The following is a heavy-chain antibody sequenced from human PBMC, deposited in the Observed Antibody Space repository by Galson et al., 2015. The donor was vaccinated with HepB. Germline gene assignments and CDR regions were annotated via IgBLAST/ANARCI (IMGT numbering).Heavy chain of an antibody. Sequence: SLRLSCAASGITVSTTSMNWVRQTPGKGLQRVAGITSGGTTYYAHSVNGRFTISRDNSKSTLYLQMNSLTAEDTAVYYCVSAPYFSYGGYYLFCWGQGTPVIVAS. J-gene: IGHJ6*01. CDR3: VSAPYFSYGGYYLFC. CDR1: GITVSTTS. D-gene: IGHD4-17*01. CDR2: ITSGGTT. V-gene: IGHV3-53*01.